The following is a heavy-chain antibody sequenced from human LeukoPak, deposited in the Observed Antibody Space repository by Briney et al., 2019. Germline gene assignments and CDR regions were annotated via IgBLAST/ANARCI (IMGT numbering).Heavy chain of an antibody. V-gene: IGHV3-48*01. CDR1: GFTFSNYS. D-gene: IGHD2-15*01. CDR2: IGGRGDGI. Sequence: GGSLRLSCAASGFTFSNYSMNWVRQAPGKGLEWISYIGGRGDGISYADSVKGRFIVSRDNAKNSLFLQMNRLRGEDTAIYFCAREIPGRIAADCWGQGTLVTVSS. CDR3: AREIPGRIAADC. J-gene: IGHJ4*02.